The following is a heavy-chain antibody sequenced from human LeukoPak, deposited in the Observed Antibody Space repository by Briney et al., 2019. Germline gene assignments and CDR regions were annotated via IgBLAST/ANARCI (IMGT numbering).Heavy chain of an antibody. J-gene: IGHJ4*02. D-gene: IGHD1-26*01. Sequence: SVKVSCKASGGTFSSYAISWVRQAPGQGLEWMGRIIPILGIANYAQKFQGRVTITADKSTSTAYMELSSLRSEDTAVYYCARLEKGGSYPVGYWGQGTLVTVSS. CDR1: GGTFSSYA. V-gene: IGHV1-69*04. CDR3: ARLEKGGSYPVGY. CDR2: IIPILGIA.